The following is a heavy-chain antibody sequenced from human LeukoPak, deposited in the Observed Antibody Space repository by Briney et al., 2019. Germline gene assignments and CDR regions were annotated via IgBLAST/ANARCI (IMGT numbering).Heavy chain of an antibody. J-gene: IGHJ4*02. V-gene: IGHV1-69*05. Sequence: ASVKVSCKASGCTFTSYAISWVRQAPGQGLEWMGRIIPIFGTAHYAQKFQGRVTITTDESTSTAYMELSILRSEDTAVYYCASSFSSGWYSSGGIDYWGQGTLVSVSS. CDR1: GCTFTSYA. CDR2: IIPIFGTA. D-gene: IGHD6-19*01. CDR3: ASSFSSGWYSSGGIDY.